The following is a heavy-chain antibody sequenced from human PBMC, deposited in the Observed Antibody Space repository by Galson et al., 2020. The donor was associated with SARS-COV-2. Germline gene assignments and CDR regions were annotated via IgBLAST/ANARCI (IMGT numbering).Heavy chain of an antibody. CDR2: ISGSGGST. Sequence: GGSLKLSCAASGFTFSSYAMSWVRQAPGKGLEWVSAISGSGGSTYYADSVKGRFTISRDNSKNTLYLQMNSLRAEDTAVYYCAKDWVGESDYYYYGMDVWGQGTTVTVSS. CDR1: GFTFSSYA. V-gene: IGHV3-23*01. J-gene: IGHJ6*02. CDR3: AKDWVGESDYYYYGMDV. D-gene: IGHD3-10*01.